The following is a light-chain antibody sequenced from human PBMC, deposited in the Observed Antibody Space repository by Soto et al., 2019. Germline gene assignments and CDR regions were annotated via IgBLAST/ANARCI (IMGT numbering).Light chain of an antibody. Sequence: QSVLTQPPSVSAAPGQTVTISCSGSGSNIGSNSVSWYQHVPGTAPKLLLYDNNKRPSGIPDRFFGSKSGTSATLGITGLQTADEADYYCGTWDSSLSAYVFGTGTKVTVL. CDR3: GTWDSSLSAYV. J-gene: IGLJ1*01. CDR2: DNN. V-gene: IGLV1-51*01. CDR1: GSNIGSNS.